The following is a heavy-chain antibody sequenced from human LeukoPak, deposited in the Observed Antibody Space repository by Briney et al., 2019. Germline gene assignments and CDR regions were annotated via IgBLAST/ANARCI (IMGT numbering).Heavy chain of an antibody. Sequence: PSETLSLTCTVSGGSISSNYWSWIRQPPGKGLEWIGYIYYSGTTSYNPSLKSRVTISLDTSKNQLSLKVSSVTAADTAVYYCARVGWPVLLIDSWGQGTLVTVSS. J-gene: IGHJ5*01. V-gene: IGHV4-59*01. CDR1: GGSISSNY. D-gene: IGHD2/OR15-2a*01. CDR3: ARVGWPVLLIDS. CDR2: IYYSGTT.